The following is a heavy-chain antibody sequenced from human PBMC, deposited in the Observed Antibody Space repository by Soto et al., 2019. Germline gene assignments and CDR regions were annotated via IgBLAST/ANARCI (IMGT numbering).Heavy chain of an antibody. V-gene: IGHV1-18*01. D-gene: IGHD3-3*01. CDR2: ISAYNGNT. Sequence: ASVKVSCKASGYTFTSYGISWVRQAPGQGFEWMGWISAYNGNTNYAQKLQGRVTMTTDTSTSTAYMELRSLRSDDTAVYYCARDRDFWSGYYATGYYYGMDVWGQGTTVTVSS. CDR1: GYTFTSYG. CDR3: ARDRDFWSGYYATGYYYGMDV. J-gene: IGHJ6*02.